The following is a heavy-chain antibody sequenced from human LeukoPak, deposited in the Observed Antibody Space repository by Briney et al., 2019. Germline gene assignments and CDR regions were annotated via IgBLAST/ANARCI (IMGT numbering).Heavy chain of an antibody. CDR2: ISGSGGST. D-gene: IGHD2-15*01. V-gene: IGHV3-23*01. Sequence: PGGSLRLSCAASGFTFSSYGMSWVRQAPGKGLEWVSAISGSGGSTYYADSVKGRFTISRDNSKNTLYLQMNSLRAEDTAVYYCAKDVLYCSGGSCYFNYFDYWGQGTLVTVSS. J-gene: IGHJ4*02. CDR3: AKDVLYCSGGSCYFNYFDY. CDR1: GFTFSSYG.